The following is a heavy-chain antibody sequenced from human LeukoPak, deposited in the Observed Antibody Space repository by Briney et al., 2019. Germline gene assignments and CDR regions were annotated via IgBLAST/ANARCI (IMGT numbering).Heavy chain of an antibody. D-gene: IGHD2-15*01. Sequence: SVKVSCKASGGTFSSYTISWVRQAPGQGLEWMGRIIPILGIANFAQKFQGRVTITADKSTSTAYMELSSLRSEDTAVYYCASTDIPSYYFDYWGQGTLVTVSS. V-gene: IGHV1-69*02. CDR2: IIPILGIA. J-gene: IGHJ4*02. CDR3: ASTDIPSYYFDY. CDR1: GGTFSSYT.